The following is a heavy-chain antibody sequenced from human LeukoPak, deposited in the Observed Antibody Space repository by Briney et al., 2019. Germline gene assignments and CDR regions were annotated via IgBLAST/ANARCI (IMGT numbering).Heavy chain of an antibody. CDR3: ARETSYCSGGSCYPGGFDY. V-gene: IGHV3-48*03. CDR2: ISSSGSTI. J-gene: IGHJ4*02. D-gene: IGHD2-15*01. Sequence: GGSLRLSCAASGLTFSSYEMNWVRQAPGKGLEWVSYISSSGSTIYYADSVKGRFTISRDNAKNSLYLQMNSLRAEDTAVYYCARETSYCSGGSCYPGGFDYWGQGTLVTVSS. CDR1: GLTFSSYE.